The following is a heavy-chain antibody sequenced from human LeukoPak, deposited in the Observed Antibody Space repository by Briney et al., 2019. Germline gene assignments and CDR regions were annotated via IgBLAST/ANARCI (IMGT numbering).Heavy chain of an antibody. Sequence: SETLSLTCTVSGGSITSSFHYWGWIRQPPGKGLEWIGSMSYSGATYYNPSLKRRVTISVDTSKDQVSLRLTSVIAADTAVYYCVRGVRGSNWFFDYWGQGILVTVSS. CDR2: MSYSGAT. CDR1: GGSITSSFHY. V-gene: IGHV4-39*07. D-gene: IGHD6-13*01. J-gene: IGHJ4*02. CDR3: VRGVRGSNWFFDY.